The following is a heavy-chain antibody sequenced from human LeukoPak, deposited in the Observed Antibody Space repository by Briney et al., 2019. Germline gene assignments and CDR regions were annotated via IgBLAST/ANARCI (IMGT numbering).Heavy chain of an antibody. V-gene: IGHV3-21*01. CDR2: ISSSSSYI. D-gene: IGHD3-16*01. J-gene: IGHJ3*02. Sequence: GGSLRLSCAASGFTFSIYSMNWVRQAPGKGLEWVSSISSSSSYIYYADSVKGRFTISRDNAKNSLYLQMNSLRAEDTAVYYCAREGGALRVAFDIWGQGTMVTVSS. CDR1: GFTFSIYS. CDR3: AREGGALRVAFDI.